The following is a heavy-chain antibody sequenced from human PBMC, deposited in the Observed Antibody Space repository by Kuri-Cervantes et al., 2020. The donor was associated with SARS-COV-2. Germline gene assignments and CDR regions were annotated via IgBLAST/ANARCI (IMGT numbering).Heavy chain of an antibody. CDR2: IKHSGST. CDR1: GGSFSCYY. V-gene: IGHV4-34*01. D-gene: IGHD6-13*01. J-gene: IGHJ4*02. CDR3: AREIRRAARRGGLGY. Sequence: SETLSLTCAVYGGSFSCYYWSWIRQPPGEGLEWIGEIKHSGSTNYNPSLKSRVTISVDTSKNQFSLKLSSVTAADTAVYYCAREIRRAARRGGLGYWGQGTLVTVSS.